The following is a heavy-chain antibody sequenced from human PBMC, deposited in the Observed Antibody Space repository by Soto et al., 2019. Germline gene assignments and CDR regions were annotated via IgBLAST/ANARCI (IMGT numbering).Heavy chain of an antibody. CDR1: GFGFDSYA. CDR2: IGSSGGAI. J-gene: IGHJ4*02. D-gene: IGHD3-10*01. Sequence: EVQLLESGGGLVQVGGSLRLSCVGSGFGFDSYAMSWVRQAPGKGREWVSGIGSSGGAIVYADSVRGRFTISRDNSRNALYLHMNSRRAGDTAVYYCAKALWFGESSHYFDYWGQGTLVTVSS. CDR3: AKALWFGESSHYFDY. V-gene: IGHV3-23*01.